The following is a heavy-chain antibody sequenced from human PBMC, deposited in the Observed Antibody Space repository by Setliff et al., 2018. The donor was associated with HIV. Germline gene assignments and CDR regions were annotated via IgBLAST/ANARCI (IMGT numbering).Heavy chain of an antibody. CDR1: GGSISGDF. CDR3: ARDDSNGNTDAFDI. Sequence: SETLSLTCTVSGGSISGDFWTWIRQPAGEGPEHIGRVHSTGTTIYNPSLKSRVTMSVDASKNQLSLKLRSVTAADTAVYYCARDDSNGNTDAFDIWGQGTTVTVSS. V-gene: IGHV4-4*07. CDR2: VHSTGTT. J-gene: IGHJ3*02. D-gene: IGHD5-18*01.